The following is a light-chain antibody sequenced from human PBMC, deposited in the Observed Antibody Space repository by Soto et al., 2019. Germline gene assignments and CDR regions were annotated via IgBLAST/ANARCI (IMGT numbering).Light chain of an antibody. CDR1: QDISNY. V-gene: IGKV1-33*01. J-gene: IGKJ4*01. Sequence: DIQMTQSPSSLSASVGDRVTITCQASQDISNYLNWYQQRPGKAPKLLISDAANLKVGVPSRFSGSGSGTHFPFTIIRLQPEDIAIYSCQQYGNLPLTFGGGTRVQIK. CDR3: QQYGNLPLT. CDR2: DAA.